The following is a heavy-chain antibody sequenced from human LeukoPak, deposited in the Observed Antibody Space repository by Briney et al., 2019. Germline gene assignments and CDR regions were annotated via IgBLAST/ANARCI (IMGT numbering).Heavy chain of an antibody. CDR3: ARTNVTIFGVVDPRYGMDV. V-gene: IGHV1-3*01. CDR2: INAGNGNT. Sequence: ASVKVSCKASGYTFTSYAMHWVRQAPGQRLEWMGWINAGNGNTKYSQKFRGRVTITRDTSASTAYMELSSLRSEDTAVYYCARTNVTIFGVVDPRYGMDVWGQGTTVTVSS. D-gene: IGHD3-3*01. J-gene: IGHJ6*02. CDR1: GYTFTSYA.